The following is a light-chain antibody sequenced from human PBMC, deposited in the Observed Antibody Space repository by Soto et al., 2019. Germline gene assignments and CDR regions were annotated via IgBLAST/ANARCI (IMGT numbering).Light chain of an antibody. CDR2: AAS. V-gene: IGKV3-15*01. CDR3: QQYNNWS. CDR1: QSVGGK. Sequence: EVVRTQSPATLSLSPGETATLSCRASQSVGGKLAWSERKPGQAPRLLIYAASTRATGIPARFSGRGSGTEFTLTISSLQSEDFAVYYCQQYNNWSFGQGTRLEIK. J-gene: IGKJ5*01.